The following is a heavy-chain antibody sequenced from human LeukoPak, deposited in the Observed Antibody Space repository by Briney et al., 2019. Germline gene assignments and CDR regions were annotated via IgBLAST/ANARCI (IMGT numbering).Heavy chain of an antibody. CDR2: ISGSHTA. Sequence: GGSLRLSCEASGFTFNTNTMNWVRQAPGKGLEWVSGISGSHTAYYSDSVKGRFTISRDNSKNTLYLQMNSLRAEDTAVYYCAKAGFRDYFHYWGQGSQVTVSS. CDR3: AKAGFRDYFHY. J-gene: IGHJ4*02. V-gene: IGHV3-23*01. CDR1: GFTFNTNT.